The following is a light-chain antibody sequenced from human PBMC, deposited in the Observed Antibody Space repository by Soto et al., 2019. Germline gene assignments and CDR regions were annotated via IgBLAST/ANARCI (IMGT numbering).Light chain of an antibody. J-gene: IGLJ2*01. Sequence: QSALTQPPSVSGAPGQRVTISCTGSSSNIGAGYDVHWYQQLPGTAPKLLIYGNSNRPSGVPDRFSGSKSGTSASLAITGFQAEDEADYYCQSYDSSLSGYVVFGGGTKLTVL. V-gene: IGLV1-40*01. CDR3: QSYDSSLSGYVV. CDR2: GNS. CDR1: SSNIGAGYD.